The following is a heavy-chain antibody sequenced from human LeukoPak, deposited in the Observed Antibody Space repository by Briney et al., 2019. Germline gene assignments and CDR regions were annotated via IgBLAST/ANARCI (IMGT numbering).Heavy chain of an antibody. CDR2: IYPGDSDT. D-gene: IGHD6-13*01. CDR3: ARSAGKYNFYYYMDV. CDR1: GYTFTSYW. V-gene: IGHV5-51*01. Sequence: GESLKISCKGSGYTFTSYWIGWVRQMPGKGLEWMGIIYPGDSDTRYSPSLQGQVTISADKSINTAYLQWSSLKASDTAMYYCARSAGKYNFYYYMDVWGKGTTVTVSS. J-gene: IGHJ6*03.